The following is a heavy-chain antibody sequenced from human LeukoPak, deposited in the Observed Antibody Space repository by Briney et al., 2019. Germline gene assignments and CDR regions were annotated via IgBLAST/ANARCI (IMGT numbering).Heavy chain of an antibody. CDR2: IYTSGDT. D-gene: IGHD3-10*01. V-gene: IGHV4-61*02. Sequence: SETLSLTCTVSGGSFSSRPYYWSWIRQPAGKGLEWIGRIYTSGDTDYNPSLKSRVTISVDTSKNQFSLKLNSVTAADTAVYYCARVLDYYGSGTRDFDYWGQGILVTVSS. J-gene: IGHJ4*02. CDR3: ARVLDYYGSGTRDFDY. CDR1: GGSFSSRPYY.